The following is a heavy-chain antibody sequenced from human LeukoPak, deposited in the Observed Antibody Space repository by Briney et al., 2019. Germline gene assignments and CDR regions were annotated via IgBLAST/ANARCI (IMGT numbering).Heavy chain of an antibody. J-gene: IGHJ5*02. V-gene: IGHV4-30-4*01. Sequence: SETLSLTCTVSGGSISSGDYYWSWIRQPPGKGLEWIGYIYYSGSTYYNPSLKGRVTISVDTSKNQFSLKLSSVTAADTAVYYCARDKVVRMPAAIPSWFDPWGQGTLVTVSS. CDR1: GGSISSGDYY. CDR3: ARDKVVRMPAAIPSWFDP. CDR2: IYYSGST. D-gene: IGHD2-2*01.